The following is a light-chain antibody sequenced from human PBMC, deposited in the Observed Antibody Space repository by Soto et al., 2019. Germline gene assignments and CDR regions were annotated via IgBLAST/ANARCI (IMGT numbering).Light chain of an antibody. CDR3: QQRSNWPRT. CDR1: QNISSY. V-gene: IGKV3-11*01. J-gene: IGKJ1*01. CDR2: DVS. Sequence: IVLTQSPVTLSLSPGERGTLSCRASQNISSYLMWYQQKPGQAPRLLMYDVSNRATGIPARFSGSGSGTDFTLTISSLEPEDLAVYYCQQRSNWPRTFGQGTKVDIK.